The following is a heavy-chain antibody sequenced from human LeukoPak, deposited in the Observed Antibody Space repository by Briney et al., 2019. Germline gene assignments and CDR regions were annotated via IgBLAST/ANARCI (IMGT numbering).Heavy chain of an antibody. CDR1: GYTFTSYD. Sequence: ASVKVSCKASGYTFTSYDINWVRQATGQGLEWMGWMNPNSGNTGYAQKFQGRVTMTRNTSISTAYMELSSLRSEATAVYYCASVFGDYYGSGSYPYWGQGTLVTVSS. D-gene: IGHD3-10*01. V-gene: IGHV1-8*01. CDR3: ASVFGDYYGSGSYPY. CDR2: MNPNSGNT. J-gene: IGHJ4*02.